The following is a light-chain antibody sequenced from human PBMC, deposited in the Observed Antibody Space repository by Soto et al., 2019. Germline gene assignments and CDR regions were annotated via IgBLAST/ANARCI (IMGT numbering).Light chain of an antibody. V-gene: IGKV1-5*03. Sequence: DIQMTQSPSTLSASVGDRVTMTCRASESISSWLAWFQQKPGKAPKLLIYKASILQSGVSSRFSGSESGTEFTLTISSLQPDDFATYFCQQYSAKWTFGQGTKVEIK. CDR3: QQYSAKWT. CDR2: KAS. J-gene: IGKJ1*01. CDR1: ESISSW.